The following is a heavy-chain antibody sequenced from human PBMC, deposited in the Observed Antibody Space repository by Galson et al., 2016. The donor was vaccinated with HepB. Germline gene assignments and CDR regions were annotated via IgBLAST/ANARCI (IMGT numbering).Heavy chain of an antibody. CDR1: GFDFTNFW. CDR3: SMVQRTISIFGVAPPYLDA. CDR2: INEDGSVK. V-gene: IGHV3-7*01. Sequence: SLRLSCAAHGFDFTNFWMNWLRQAPGGGLEWVANINEDGSVKYYVDSVRGRFTISRDNAKNSLYLHMSSLRAEDTATYYCSMVQRTISIFGVAPPYLDAWGQGTLVSVSS. D-gene: IGHD3-3*01. J-gene: IGHJ5*02.